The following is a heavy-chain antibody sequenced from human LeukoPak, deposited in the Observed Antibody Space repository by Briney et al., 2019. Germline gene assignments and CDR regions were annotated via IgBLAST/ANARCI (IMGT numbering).Heavy chain of an antibody. CDR2: IKQDGSEK. D-gene: IGHD2-2*02. J-gene: IGHJ4*02. V-gene: IGHV3-7*01. CDR1: GFTVSSNY. Sequence: PGGSLRLSCAASGFTVSSNYMSWVRQAPGKRLEWVANIKQDGSEKYYVDSVKGRFTISRDNAKNSLYLQMNSLRAEDTAVYYCARALRGQHVVVPAAIGFDYWGQGTLVTVSS. CDR3: ARALRGQHVVVPAAIGFDY.